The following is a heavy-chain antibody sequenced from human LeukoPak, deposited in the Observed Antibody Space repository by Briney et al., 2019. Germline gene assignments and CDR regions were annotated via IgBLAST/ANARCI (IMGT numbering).Heavy chain of an antibody. CDR1: GFTFSSCA. CDR3: AKAHGSGSYYYYYYGMDV. Sequence: PGGSLRLSCAASGFTFSSCAMSWVRQAPGKGLEWVSAISGSGGSTYYADSVKGRFTISRDNSKNTLYLQMNSLRAEDTAVYYCAKAHGSGSYYYYYYGMDVWGQGTTVTVSS. V-gene: IGHV3-23*01. J-gene: IGHJ6*02. D-gene: IGHD3-10*01. CDR2: ISGSGGST.